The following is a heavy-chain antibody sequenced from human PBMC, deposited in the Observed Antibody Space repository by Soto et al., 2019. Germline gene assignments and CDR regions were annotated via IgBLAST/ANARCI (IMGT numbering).Heavy chain of an antibody. D-gene: IGHD3-22*01. CDR3: AGGISDYYDSSGYYAY. CDR1: GFTFTTCT. Sequence: GGSLRLSCAASGFTFTTCTMNWVRQAPGKGLEWVSSINTDSTYIYYADSVEGRFTISRDNAKNSLFLQMNSLRAEDTAVYYCAGGISDYYDSSGYYAYWGQGTLVTAPQ. CDR2: INTDSTYI. J-gene: IGHJ4*02. V-gene: IGHV3-21*01.